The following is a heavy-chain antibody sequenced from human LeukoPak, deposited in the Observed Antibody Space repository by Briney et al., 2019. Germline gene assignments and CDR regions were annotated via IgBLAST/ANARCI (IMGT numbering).Heavy chain of an antibody. CDR2: LIPIFGTA. D-gene: IGHD2-21*02. J-gene: IGHJ3*02. Sequence: SVKVSCKASGGTFSSYAISWVRQAPGQGLEWMGGLIPIFGTANYAQKFQGRVTITTDESTSTAYMELSSLRSEDTAVYYCASYCGGDCYPNHDAFDIWGQGTMVTVSS. V-gene: IGHV1-69*05. CDR3: ASYCGGDCYPNHDAFDI. CDR1: GGTFSSYA.